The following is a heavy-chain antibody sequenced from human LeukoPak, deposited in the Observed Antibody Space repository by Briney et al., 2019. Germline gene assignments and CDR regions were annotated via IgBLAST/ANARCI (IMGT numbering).Heavy chain of an antibody. Sequence: PGGSLRLSCAASGFTFSSYAMSWVRQAPGKGLEWVSAISGSGGSTYYADSVKGRFTISRDNSKNTLYLQMNSLRAEDTAVYYCAKDPNCSGGSCYLTYFDYWGQGTLATVSS. D-gene: IGHD2-15*01. V-gene: IGHV3-23*01. CDR2: ISGSGGST. CDR3: AKDPNCSGGSCYLTYFDY. J-gene: IGHJ4*02. CDR1: GFTFSSYA.